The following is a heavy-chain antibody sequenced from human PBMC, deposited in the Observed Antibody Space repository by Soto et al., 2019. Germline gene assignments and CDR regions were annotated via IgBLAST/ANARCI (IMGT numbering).Heavy chain of an antibody. V-gene: IGHV4-34*01. CDR1: GGSFSGYY. Sequence: QVQLQQWGAGLLKPSETLSLTCAVYGGSFSGYYWSWIRQPPGKGLEWIGEINHSGSTNYNPSLKSRGTISVDTSKNQFSLKLSSVTAADTAVYYCARVVYSSSWYQDYWGQGTLVTVSS. CDR2: INHSGST. D-gene: IGHD6-13*01. J-gene: IGHJ4*02. CDR3: ARVVYSSSWYQDY.